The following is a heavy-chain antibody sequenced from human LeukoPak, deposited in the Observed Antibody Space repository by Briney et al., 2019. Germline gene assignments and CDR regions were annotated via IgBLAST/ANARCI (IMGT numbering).Heavy chain of an antibody. Sequence: SVKVSFKASGFTFTSSAMQWVRQARGQRLEWIGWIVVGSGNTNYAQKFQERVTITRDMSTSTAYMELSSLRSEDTAVYYCAAERRQLGNYFDYWGQGTLVTVSS. V-gene: IGHV1-58*02. D-gene: IGHD6-6*01. CDR2: IVVGSGNT. CDR3: AAERRQLGNYFDY. J-gene: IGHJ4*02. CDR1: GFTFTSSA.